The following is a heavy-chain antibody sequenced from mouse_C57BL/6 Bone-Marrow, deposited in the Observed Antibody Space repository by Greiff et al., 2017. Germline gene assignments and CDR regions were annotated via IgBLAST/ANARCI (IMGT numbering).Heavy chain of an antibody. CDR2: IRSKSSNYAT. CDR3: VRRDYGSRGGRYFDV. V-gene: IGHV10-3*01. CDR1: GFTFNTYA. J-gene: IGHJ1*03. D-gene: IGHD1-1*01. Sequence: EVQLVESGGGLVQPKGSLKLSCAASGFTFNTYAMHWVRQAPGKGLEWVARIRSKSSNYATYYAESVKDRFTTSRDDSQSMLYLQMNNLKTEDTAMYYCVRRDYGSRGGRYFDVWGTGTTVTVSS.